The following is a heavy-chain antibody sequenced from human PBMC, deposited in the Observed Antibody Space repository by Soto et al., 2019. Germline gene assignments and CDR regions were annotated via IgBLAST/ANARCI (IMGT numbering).Heavy chain of an antibody. Sequence: QVQLVQSGVQLKKPGASVKVSCKASGYIFTNYGISWVRQAPGQGLEWMAWISTDNGDTNYAQKVQGRLTMSTDTSTNTAYMEMRGLRSDDTAVYYCARGSRDRSGDPYYFDFWGQGTLVTVSS. CDR2: ISTDNGDT. CDR1: GYIFTNYG. D-gene: IGHD3-22*01. V-gene: IGHV1-18*01. J-gene: IGHJ4*02. CDR3: ARGSRDRSGDPYYFDF.